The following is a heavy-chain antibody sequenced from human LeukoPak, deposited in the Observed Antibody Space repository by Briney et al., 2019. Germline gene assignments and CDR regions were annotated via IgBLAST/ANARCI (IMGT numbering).Heavy chain of an antibody. V-gene: IGHV4-4*07. CDR1: GGSISSYY. CDR2: IYTSGST. Sequence: SETLSLTCTVSGGSISSYYWSWIRQPAGKGLKWIGRIYTSGSTNYNPSLKSRVTMSVDTSKNQFSLKLSSVTAADTAVYYCARHYYDSSGYPLGAFDIWGQGTMVTVSS. J-gene: IGHJ3*02. D-gene: IGHD3-22*01. CDR3: ARHYYDSSGYPLGAFDI.